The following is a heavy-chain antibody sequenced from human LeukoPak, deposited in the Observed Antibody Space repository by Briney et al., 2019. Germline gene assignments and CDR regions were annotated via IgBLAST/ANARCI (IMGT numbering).Heavy chain of an antibody. CDR2: FYHGGST. Sequence: SETLSLTCTVSGYSISSGYYWGWIRQPPGKGLEWIGTFYHGGSTYYNPSLKSRVTISVDTSKNQFSLKLSSVTAADTAVYYCASQLTPFPGDYWGQGTLVTVSS. J-gene: IGHJ4*02. V-gene: IGHV4-38-2*02. CDR3: ASQLTPFPGDY. D-gene: IGHD2-2*01. CDR1: GYSISSGYY.